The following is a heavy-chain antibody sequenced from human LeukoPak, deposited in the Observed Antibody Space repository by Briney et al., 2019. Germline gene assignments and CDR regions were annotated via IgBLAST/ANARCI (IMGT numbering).Heavy chain of an antibody. J-gene: IGHJ4*02. V-gene: IGHV3-66*01. CDR1: GFTVSSTY. CDR2: ITSGGNS. Sequence: GGSLRLSCAASGFTVSSTYMNWVRQAPGKGLERVSVITSGGNSYYADSVKGRFTISRDNSKNTLYLQMNSLRAEDTAVYYCARGQCSSPSCRYFDYWGQGTLVTVSS. D-gene: IGHD2-2*01. CDR3: ARGQCSSPSCRYFDY.